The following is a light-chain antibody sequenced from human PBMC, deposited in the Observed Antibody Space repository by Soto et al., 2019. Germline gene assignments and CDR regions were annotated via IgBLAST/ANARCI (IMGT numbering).Light chain of an antibody. J-gene: IGLJ3*02. CDR3: QTWGTGIRV. CDR2: LNSDGSH. Sequence: QLVLTQSPSASASLGASVKLTCTLSSGHNSYAIAWHQQQPEKGPRYLMKLNSDGSHTKGDGIPDRFSGSSSAADRYLTISRLQSEDEADYYCQTWGTGIRVFGGGTQLTVL. V-gene: IGLV4-69*01. CDR1: SGHNSYA.